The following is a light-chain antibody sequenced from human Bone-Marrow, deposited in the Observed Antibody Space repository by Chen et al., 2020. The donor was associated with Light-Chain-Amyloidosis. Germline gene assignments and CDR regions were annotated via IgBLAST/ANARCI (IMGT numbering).Light chain of an antibody. CDR1: SSDVGAYNY. Sequence: QSALTQPPSASGSPGQSVTISCTGTSSDVGAYNYVSWYQLLPGIAPKLMIYEVTKRPSGVPGRFSGFKSGNTASLTVSGLQAEDESDYYCCSYAGADNHVFFGGGTKLTVL. J-gene: IGLJ2*01. CDR2: EVT. CDR3: CSYAGADNHVF. V-gene: IGLV2-8*01.